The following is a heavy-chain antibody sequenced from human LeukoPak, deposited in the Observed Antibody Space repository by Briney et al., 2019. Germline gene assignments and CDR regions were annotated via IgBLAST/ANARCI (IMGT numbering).Heavy chain of an antibody. CDR2: IGTAGKT. Sequence: GGSLRLSCAASGFTFSNYDMHWVRHITGKGLEWVSSIGTAGKTNYRGSVKGRFTISRENARHSLYLQMNSLTTGDTAVYYCARGTPWYYYMDVWGKGTTVTVSS. J-gene: IGHJ6*03. V-gene: IGHV3-13*01. CDR3: ARGTPWYYYMDV. CDR1: GFTFSNYD.